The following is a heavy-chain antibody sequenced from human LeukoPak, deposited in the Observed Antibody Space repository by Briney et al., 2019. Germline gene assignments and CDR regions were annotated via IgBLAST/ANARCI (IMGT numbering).Heavy chain of an antibody. CDR3: ARGDMTPTYNWFDP. V-gene: IGHV4-39*07. CDR2: IYYSGST. CDR1: GGSISSSSYY. J-gene: IGHJ5*02. D-gene: IGHD2-15*01. Sequence: SETLSLTCTVSGGSISSSSYYWGWIRQPPGKGLEWIGSIYYSGSTYYNPSLKSRVTISVDTSKNQFSLKLSSVTAADTAVYYCARGDMTPTYNWFDPWGQGTLVTVSS.